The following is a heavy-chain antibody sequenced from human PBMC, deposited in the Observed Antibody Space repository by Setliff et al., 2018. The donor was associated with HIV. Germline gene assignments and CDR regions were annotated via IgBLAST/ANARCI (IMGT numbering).Heavy chain of an antibody. CDR3: ARHPTVVTPDYFDY. CDR1: GGSFSGYH. CDR2: INHSGRT. V-gene: IGHV4-34*01. J-gene: IGHJ4*02. Sequence: SETLSLTCAVYGGSFSGYHWNWIRQPPGKGLEWIGEINHSGRTNYNPSLNSRVTISVDTSKNQFSLKLSSVTAADTAVYYCARHPTVVTPDYFDYWGQGTQVTVSS. D-gene: IGHD2-21*02.